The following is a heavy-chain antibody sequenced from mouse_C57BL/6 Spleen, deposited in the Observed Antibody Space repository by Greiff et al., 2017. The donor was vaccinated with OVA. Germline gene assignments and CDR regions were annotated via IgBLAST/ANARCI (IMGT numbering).Heavy chain of an antibody. D-gene: IGHD1-1*01. Sequence: QVQLQQPGAELVRPGSSVKLSCKASGYTFTSYWMDWVKQRPGQGLEWIGNIYPSDSETHYNQKFKDKATLTVDKSSSTAYMQLSSLTSEDSAVYYGASTTVVATRYFDVWGTGTTVTVSS. CDR1: GYTFTSYW. J-gene: IGHJ1*03. CDR2: IYPSDSET. CDR3: ASTTVVATRYFDV. V-gene: IGHV1-61*01.